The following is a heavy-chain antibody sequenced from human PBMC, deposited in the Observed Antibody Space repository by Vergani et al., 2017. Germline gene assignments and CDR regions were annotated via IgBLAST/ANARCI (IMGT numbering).Heavy chain of an antibody. D-gene: IGHD6-19*01. J-gene: IGHJ4*02. CDR3: ANRNMGDSSGWFPIDY. Sequence: QVQLVESGGGVVQPGRSLRLSCAASGFTFSSYGMHWVRQAPGKGLEWVAVISYDGSNKYYADSVKGRFTISRDNSKNTLYLQMNSLRADDTAVYYCANRNMGDSSGWFPIDYGGQGTLVTVSS. V-gene: IGHV3-30*18. CDR1: GFTFSSYG. CDR2: ISYDGSNK.